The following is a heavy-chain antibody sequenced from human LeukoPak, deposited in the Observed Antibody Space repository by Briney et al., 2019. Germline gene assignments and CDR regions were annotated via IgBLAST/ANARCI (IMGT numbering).Heavy chain of an antibody. D-gene: IGHD6-13*01. Sequence: ASVKVSCKASGYTFTSYDINWVRQATGQGLEWMGWMNPNSGNTGYAQKFQGRVTMTRDTSTSTVYMELSSLRSEDTAVYYCATSGYSSSPGDYWGQGTLVTVSS. J-gene: IGHJ4*02. CDR2: MNPNSGNT. CDR1: GYTFTSYD. V-gene: IGHV1-8*01. CDR3: ATSGYSSSPGDY.